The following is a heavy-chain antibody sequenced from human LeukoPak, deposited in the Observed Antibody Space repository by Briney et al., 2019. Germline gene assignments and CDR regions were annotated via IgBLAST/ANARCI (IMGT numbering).Heavy chain of an antibody. CDR2: IYYSGST. CDR3: ARASLGHYYYYYMDV. CDR1: GVSISSYY. Sequence: SETLSLTCTVSGVSISSYYWSWIRQPPGKGLEWIGYIYYSGSTNYNPSLKSRVTISVDTSKNQFSLKLSSVTAADTAVYYCARASLGHYYYYYMDVWGKGTTVTVSS. J-gene: IGHJ6*03. V-gene: IGHV4-59*01.